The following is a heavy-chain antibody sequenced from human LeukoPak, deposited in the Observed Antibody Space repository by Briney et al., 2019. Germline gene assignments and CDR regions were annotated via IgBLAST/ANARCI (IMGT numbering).Heavy chain of an antibody. CDR2: ISSSSSYI. V-gene: IGHV3-21*01. J-gene: IGHJ6*02. CDR1: GFTFSSYS. D-gene: IGHD6-19*01. Sequence: GGSLRLSCAASGFTFSSYSMNWVRQAPGKGLEWVSSISSSSSYIYYADSVKGRFTISRDNAKNSLYLQMNSLRAEDTAVYYCARDPRQWLVYDYYYYGMDVWGQGTTVTVSS. CDR3: ARDPRQWLVYDYYYYGMDV.